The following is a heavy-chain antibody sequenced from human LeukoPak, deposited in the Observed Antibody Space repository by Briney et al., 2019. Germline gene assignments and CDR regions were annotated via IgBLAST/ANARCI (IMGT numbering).Heavy chain of an antibody. CDR2: IYTSGST. D-gene: IGHD3-22*01. V-gene: IGHV4-61*02. J-gene: IGHJ4*02. CDR3: ARSGKRGYYDSSGYYYTLTGLYYFDY. Sequence: SETLSLTCTVSGGSISSDNYFWNWIRQPAGKGLEWIGRIYTSGSTNYNPSLKSRVTISVDTSKNQFSLKLTSVTAADAAVYYCARSGKRGYYDSSGYYYTLTGLYYFDYWGQGTLVTVSS. CDR1: GGSISSDNYF.